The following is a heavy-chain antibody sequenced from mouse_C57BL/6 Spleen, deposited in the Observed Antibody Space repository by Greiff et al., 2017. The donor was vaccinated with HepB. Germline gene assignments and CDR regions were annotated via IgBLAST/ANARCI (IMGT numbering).Heavy chain of an antibody. D-gene: IGHD1-1*01. J-gene: IGHJ4*01. Sequence: QVQLQQPGAELVKPGASVKLSCKASGYTFTSYWMHGVKQRPGQGLEWIGMIHPNSGSTNYNEKFKSKATLTVYKSSSTAYMQLSSLTSEDSAVDYCARSGSNYDYAMDYWGQGTSVTVSS. CDR3: ARSGSNYDYAMDY. CDR1: GYTFTSYW. V-gene: IGHV1-64*01. CDR2: IHPNSGST.